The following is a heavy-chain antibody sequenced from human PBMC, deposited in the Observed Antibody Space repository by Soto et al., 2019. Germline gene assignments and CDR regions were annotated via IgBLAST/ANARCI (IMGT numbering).Heavy chain of an antibody. CDR3: ARDGGAARLYYYYGMDV. J-gene: IGHJ6*02. V-gene: IGHV4-30-4*01. CDR1: GGSISSGDYY. Sequence: SETLSLTCTVSGGSISSGDYYWSWIRQPPGKGLEWIGYIYYSGSTYYNPSLKSRATISVDTSKNQFSLKLSSVTAADTAVYYCARDGGAARLYYYYGMDVWGQGTTVTVSS. D-gene: IGHD6-6*01. CDR2: IYYSGST.